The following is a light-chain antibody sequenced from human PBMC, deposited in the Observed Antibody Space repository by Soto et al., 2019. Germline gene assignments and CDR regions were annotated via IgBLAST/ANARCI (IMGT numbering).Light chain of an antibody. J-gene: IGKJ2*01. V-gene: IGKV1-5*03. CDR1: QTIRSW. CDR3: QQYDSHPRT. Sequence: DIQMTQSPSTLSASVGDRVTITCLASQTIRSWLAWFQQKPGKAPNLLIYKAFSLRGGVPSRFSGSGSGTEFTLTISSLQPDDFATYYCQQYDSHPRTFGQGTKVDIK. CDR2: KAF.